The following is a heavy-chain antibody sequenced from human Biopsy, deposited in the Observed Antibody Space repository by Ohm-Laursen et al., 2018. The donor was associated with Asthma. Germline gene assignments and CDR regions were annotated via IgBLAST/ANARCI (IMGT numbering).Heavy chain of an antibody. D-gene: IGHD5-12*01. CDR1: GGTFGNYA. CDR3: ARGYSGSDRIVYYYSGLEV. Sequence: SLVKASCKASGGTFGNYAISWVRQAPGHGLEWMGGLIPVLGTPDHAQMFEGRVTITADESTSTAYMELSSLSSEDTAVYYCARGYSGSDRIVYYYSGLEVWGQGTTVTVSS. J-gene: IGHJ6*02. CDR2: LIPVLGTP. V-gene: IGHV1-69*01.